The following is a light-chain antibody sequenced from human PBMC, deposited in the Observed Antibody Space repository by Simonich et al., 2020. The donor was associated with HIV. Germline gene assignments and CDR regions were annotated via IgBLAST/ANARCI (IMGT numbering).Light chain of an antibody. CDR1: QRISSSF. J-gene: IGKJ1*01. CDR3: QQYSSSVWT. CDR2: DAA. V-gene: IGKV3D-20*01. Sequence: EIVLTQSPGTLSLSQGERATLSGRASQRISSSFLAWYQQKPGLAPRLLIDDAATRATGLPDRFSGSGSGTDYTLTISRLEPEDFAVYYCQQYSSSVWTFGQGTKVEIK.